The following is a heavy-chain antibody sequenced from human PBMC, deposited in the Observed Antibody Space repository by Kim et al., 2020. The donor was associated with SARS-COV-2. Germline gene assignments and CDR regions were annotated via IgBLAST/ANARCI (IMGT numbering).Heavy chain of an antibody. CDR2: ISRGSVTI. CDR1: GFSFSTYG. Sequence: GGSLRLSCAASGFSFSTYGMNWVRQAPGKGLEWVSYISRGSVTIYYADSVKGRFTISRDNAKNSLYLQMNSLRAEDTAVYYCARTTLGYCSGCSCNDAFDMWGQGTMVTVSS. J-gene: IGHJ3*02. CDR3: ARTTLGYCSGCSCNDAFDM. V-gene: IGHV3-48*04. D-gene: IGHD2-15*01.